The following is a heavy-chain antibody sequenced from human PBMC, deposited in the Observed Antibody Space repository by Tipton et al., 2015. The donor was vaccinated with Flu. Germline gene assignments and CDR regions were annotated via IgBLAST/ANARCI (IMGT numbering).Heavy chain of an antibody. D-gene: IGHD3-9*01. J-gene: IGHJ4*02. CDR2: AHYSGST. CDR3: ARHDWDQQLDS. V-gene: IGHV4-59*08. Sequence: TLSLTCTISGGSISNYYWSWIRQSPERGLEWIGFAHYSGSTNYNPSLKSRVTLSLDTSKQQFSLNLKSVTAADTAVYYCARHDWDQQLDSWGQGALVIVS. CDR1: GGSISNYY.